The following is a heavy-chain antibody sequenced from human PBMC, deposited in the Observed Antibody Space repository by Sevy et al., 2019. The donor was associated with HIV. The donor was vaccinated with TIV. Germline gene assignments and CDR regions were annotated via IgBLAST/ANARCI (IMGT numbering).Heavy chain of an antibody. CDR1: GFTFSSYA. CDR3: AKGRYSSGPEWYFDY. J-gene: IGHJ4*02. Sequence: GESLKISCAASGFTFSSYAMSWVRQAPGKGLEWVSAISGSGGSTYYADSVKGRFTISRDNSKNTLYLQMNSLRAEDTAIYYCAKGRYSSGPEWYFDYWGQGTLVTVSS. CDR2: ISGSGGST. D-gene: IGHD6-19*01. V-gene: IGHV3-23*01.